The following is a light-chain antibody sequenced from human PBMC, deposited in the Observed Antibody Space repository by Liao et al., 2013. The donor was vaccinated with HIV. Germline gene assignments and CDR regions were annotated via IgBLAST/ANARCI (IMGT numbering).Light chain of an antibody. CDR3: QVWDSSSDHRV. J-gene: IGLJ3*02. V-gene: IGLV3-21*01. CDR1: NIGRKS. Sequence: YVLTQPPSVSVAPGKTARITCGGDNIGRKSVHWYQQRPGQAPVLVIYHDSDRPSGVPERFSGSNSGNTATLTISRVEAGDEADYYCQVWDSSSDHRVFGGGTKLTVL. CDR2: HDS.